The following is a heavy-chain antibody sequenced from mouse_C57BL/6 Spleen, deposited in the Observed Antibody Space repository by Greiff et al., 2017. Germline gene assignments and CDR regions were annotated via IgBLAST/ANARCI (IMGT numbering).Heavy chain of an antibody. J-gene: IGHJ4*01. CDR1: GFTFSDYG. Sequence: EVKLVESGGGLVKPGGSLKLSCAASGFTFSDYGMHWVRQAPEKGLEWVAYISSGSSTLYYADTVKGRFTISRDTAKNTLFLQMTSLRSEDTAMYYCARPGYYGAMDYWGQGTSVTVSS. CDR2: ISSGSSTL. V-gene: IGHV5-17*01. CDR3: ARPGYYGAMDY. D-gene: IGHD1-1*01.